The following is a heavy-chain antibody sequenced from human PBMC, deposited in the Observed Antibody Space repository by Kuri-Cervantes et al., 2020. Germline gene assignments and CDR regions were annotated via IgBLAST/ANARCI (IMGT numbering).Heavy chain of an antibody. J-gene: IGHJ5*02. CDR3: ARRDFWSGYSVWFDP. CDR2: IYYSGST. Sequence: SETLSLTCSISGVSISPYYWGWIRQPPGKGLEWTGSIYYSGSTYYNPSLKSRVTTSVDTSKNQFSLKLSSVTAADTAVYYCARRDFWSGYSVWFDPWGQGTLVTVSS. CDR1: GVSISPYY. D-gene: IGHD3-3*01. V-gene: IGHV4-39*01.